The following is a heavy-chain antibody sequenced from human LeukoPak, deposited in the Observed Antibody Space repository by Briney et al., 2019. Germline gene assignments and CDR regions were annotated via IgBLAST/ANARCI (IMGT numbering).Heavy chain of an antibody. CDR1: GFTFSNYA. CDR3: ARGAEYYYDSSGYFPFDY. J-gene: IGHJ4*02. D-gene: IGHD3-22*01. Sequence: QPGGSLRLSCAASGFTFSNYAMTWVRQAPGKGLEWVSAISGSSGNKYYADSVKGRFTISRDNSKNTLYLQMNSLRAEDTAIYYCARGAEYYYDSSGYFPFDYWGQGTLVTVSS. V-gene: IGHV3-23*01. CDR2: ISGSSGNK.